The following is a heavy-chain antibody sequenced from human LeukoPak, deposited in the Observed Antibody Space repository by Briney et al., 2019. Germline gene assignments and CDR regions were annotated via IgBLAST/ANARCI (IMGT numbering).Heavy chain of an antibody. D-gene: IGHD2/OR15-2a*01. CDR3: ARGGFYSGN. J-gene: IGHJ4*02. CDR2: IKQDGSEK. Sequence: GGSLRLSCAASGFTFSNLWMSWVRQAPGKGLEWVANIKQDGSEKYYVDSVKGRFTISRDNAKNSLYLQMNSLRAEDTAVYYCARGGFYSGNWGQGTLVTVSS. CDR1: GFTFSNLW. V-gene: IGHV3-7*04.